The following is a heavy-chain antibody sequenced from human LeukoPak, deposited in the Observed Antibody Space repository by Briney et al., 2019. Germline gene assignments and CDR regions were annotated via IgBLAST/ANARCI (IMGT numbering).Heavy chain of an antibody. V-gene: IGHV1-69*13. J-gene: IGHJ4*02. CDR3: ARVYSSSSVVDPYYFDY. CDR2: INPIFGTA. CDR1: GYTFTGYY. D-gene: IGHD6-6*01. Sequence: SVKVSCKASGYTFTGYYMHWVRQAPGQGLEWMGWINPIFGTANYAQKFQGRVTITADESTSTAYMELSSLRSEDTAVYYCARVYSSSSVVDPYYFDYWGQGTLVTVSS.